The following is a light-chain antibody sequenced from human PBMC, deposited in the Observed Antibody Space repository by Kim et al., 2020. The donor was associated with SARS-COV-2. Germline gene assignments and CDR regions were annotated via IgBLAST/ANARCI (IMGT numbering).Light chain of an antibody. CDR2: QDS. Sequence: SYELTQPPSVSVSPGQTASITCSGDKLGDKYACWYQQKPGQSPVLVIYQDSKRPSGIPERFSGSNSGNTATLTISGTQAMDEADYYCQAWASSTAFGGG. CDR3: QAWASSTA. V-gene: IGLV3-1*01. J-gene: IGLJ2*01. CDR1: KLGDKY.